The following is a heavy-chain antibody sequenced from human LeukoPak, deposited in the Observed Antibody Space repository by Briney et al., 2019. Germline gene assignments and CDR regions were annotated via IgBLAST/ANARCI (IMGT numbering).Heavy chain of an antibody. D-gene: IGHD4-17*01. CDR3: TYGLRYAFDI. J-gene: IGHJ3*02. V-gene: IGHV1-46*01. CDR1: GYTFTSYY. CDR2: INPSGGST. Sequence: GASVKVSCKASGYTFTSYYMHWVRQAPGQGREGMGIINPSGGSTSYAQKFQGRVNITRDTSRSTVYMELSSLRSEDTAVYYCTYGLRYAFDIWGQGTMVAVSS.